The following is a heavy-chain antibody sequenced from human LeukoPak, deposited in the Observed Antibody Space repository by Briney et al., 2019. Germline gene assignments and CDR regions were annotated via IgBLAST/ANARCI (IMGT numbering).Heavy chain of an antibody. CDR2: IKQDRSEK. D-gene: IGHD3-3*01. J-gene: IGHJ4*02. CDR3: ARLKEIPVFGVVTKSTSYFDY. V-gene: IGHV3-7*01. CDR1: GFTFTNYW. Sequence: GGSLRLSCAASGFTFTNYWMSWVRQAPGKGLELVANIKQDRSEKYYVDSVKGRFTISRDNAKNSLYLQMNSLRAEDTAVYYCARLKEIPVFGVVTKSTSYFDYWGQGTLVTVSS.